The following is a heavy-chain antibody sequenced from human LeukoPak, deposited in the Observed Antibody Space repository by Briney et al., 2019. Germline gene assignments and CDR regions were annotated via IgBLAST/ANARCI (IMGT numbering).Heavy chain of an antibody. Sequence: ASVKVSCKASGYIFTNHYMHWVRQAPGQGLEWMGLIDPSGSSTLYAEKFRGRIIMTRDMSTATDYMELSSLRSEDTAVYYCARDNSIADRGWWFDPWGQGTLVTVSS. J-gene: IGHJ5*02. D-gene: IGHD4-23*01. V-gene: IGHV1-46*01. CDR3: ARDNSIADRGWWFDP. CDR2: IDPSGSST. CDR1: GYIFTNHY.